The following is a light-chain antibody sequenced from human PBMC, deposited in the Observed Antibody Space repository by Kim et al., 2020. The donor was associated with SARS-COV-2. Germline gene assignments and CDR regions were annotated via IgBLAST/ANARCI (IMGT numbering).Light chain of an antibody. Sequence: DIQMTQSPSSLSASVGDRVTITCRASQSISSYLNWYQQKVGKAPKLLIYAASSLQSGVPSRFSGSGSGTVFTLTISSLQPEDFATYYCQQSYNAPPTFGQGTKVDIK. J-gene: IGKJ1*01. CDR1: QSISSY. CDR3: QQSYNAPPT. CDR2: AAS. V-gene: IGKV1-39*01.